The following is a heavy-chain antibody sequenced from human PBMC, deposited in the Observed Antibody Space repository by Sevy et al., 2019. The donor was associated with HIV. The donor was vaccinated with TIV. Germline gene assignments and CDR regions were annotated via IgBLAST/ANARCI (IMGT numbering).Heavy chain of an antibody. CDR1: GFTFNTHA. D-gene: IGHD5-12*01. CDR2: ISGIGSST. CDR3: ASLPTPYGGYPYYFDY. J-gene: IGHJ4*02. V-gene: IGHV3-23*01. Sequence: GGSLRLSCAASGFTFNTHAMNWVRQAPGKGLEWVSVISGIGSSTYYADSVKGRFTISRDNSKNTLYLQMNSLRAEDTAVYYCASLPTPYGGYPYYFDYWGQGTLVTVSS.